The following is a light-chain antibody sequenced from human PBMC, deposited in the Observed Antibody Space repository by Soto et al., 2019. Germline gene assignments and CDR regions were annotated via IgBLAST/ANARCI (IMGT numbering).Light chain of an antibody. J-gene: IGKJ1*01. CDR2: GAS. V-gene: IGKV3-20*01. Sequence: DIVLTQSPGTLSLSPGERATLSCRASQSVSTNYLAWYQQKPGQAPRLLIYGASSRATGIPDRFSGSESGTDFTLTISRLEPEDFTVYYCQQYGDSPPWTFGQGTKVEIK. CDR1: QSVSTNY. CDR3: QQYGDSPPWT.